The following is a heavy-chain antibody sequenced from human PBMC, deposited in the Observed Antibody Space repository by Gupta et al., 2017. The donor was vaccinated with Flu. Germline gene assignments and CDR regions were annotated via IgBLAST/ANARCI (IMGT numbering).Heavy chain of an antibody. J-gene: IGHJ4*02. CDR3: ARGHWDS. V-gene: IGHV3-48*03. CDR1: GSTFGAYV. Sequence: EVQLVEPVGGLVQPGGSLRLSFAPPGSTFGAYVVSWVLQAPGKGLEWVSFISSSSVPYYTESVKGRFTISRDNAKNAVYLQMDSLRAEDTAFYYCARGHWDSWGQGTLVTVSS. CDR2: ISSSSVP.